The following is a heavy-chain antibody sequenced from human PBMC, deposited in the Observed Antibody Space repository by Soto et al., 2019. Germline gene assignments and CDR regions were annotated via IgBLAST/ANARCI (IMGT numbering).Heavy chain of an antibody. D-gene: IGHD3-22*01. CDR3: ARGAATKIVVVMYDAFEI. J-gene: IGHJ3*02. V-gene: IGHV1-69*12. Sequence: QVQLVQSGAEVKKPGASVKVSCKASGATLNTFINYGITWVRQAPGQGLEWMGGSIPVFGTAHYAQKFQGRVTISADESTRTADMELSSLRSEDTAVYYCARGAATKIVVVMYDAFEIWGQGTMVTVSS. CDR2: SIPVFGTA. CDR1: GATLNTFINYG.